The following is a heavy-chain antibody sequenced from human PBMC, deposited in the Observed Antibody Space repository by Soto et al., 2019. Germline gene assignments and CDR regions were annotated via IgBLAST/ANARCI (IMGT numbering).Heavy chain of an antibody. J-gene: IGHJ5*02. CDR3: ARQAAWDGGRMGGWFDP. CDR2: IYYSGST. V-gene: IGHV4-59*08. CDR1: GGSISSYY. D-gene: IGHD3-16*01. Sequence: QVQLQESGPGLVKPSETLSPTCTVSGGSISSYYWSWIRQPPGKGLEWIGYIYYSGSTNYNPSLKSRVTISVDTSKNQFSLKLSSVTAADTAVYYCARQAAWDGGRMGGWFDPWGQGTLVTVSS.